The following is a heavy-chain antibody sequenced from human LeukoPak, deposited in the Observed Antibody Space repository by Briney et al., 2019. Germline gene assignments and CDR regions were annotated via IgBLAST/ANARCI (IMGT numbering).Heavy chain of an antibody. D-gene: IGHD1-26*01. CDR3: ARVSVGATNYYYYYYYMDV. Sequence: GASLRVSSTPSGYTFTGYYTHWVRQAPGQGLEWMGWINTNSGGTNYAQKFQGRVTMTRDTSISTAYMELSRLRSDDTAVYYCARVSVGATNYYYYYYYMDVWGKGTTVTVSS. J-gene: IGHJ6*03. CDR2: INTNSGGT. V-gene: IGHV1-2*02. CDR1: GYTFTGYY.